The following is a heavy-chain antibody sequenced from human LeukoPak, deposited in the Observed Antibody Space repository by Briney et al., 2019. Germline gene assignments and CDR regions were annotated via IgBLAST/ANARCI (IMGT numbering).Heavy chain of an antibody. J-gene: IGHJ5*02. Sequence: SETLSLTCTVSGGSISSSSYYWGWIRQPPGKGLEWIGSIYYSGSTYYNPSLKSRVTISVDTSKNQFSLKLSSVTAADTAVYYCARDLRGEAQGFDPWGQGTLVTVSS. V-gene: IGHV4-39*07. D-gene: IGHD3-16*01. CDR2: IYYSGST. CDR1: GGSISSSSYY. CDR3: ARDLRGEAQGFDP.